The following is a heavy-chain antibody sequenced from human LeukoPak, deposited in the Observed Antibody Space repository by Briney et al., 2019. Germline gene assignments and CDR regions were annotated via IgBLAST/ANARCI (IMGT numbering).Heavy chain of an antibody. CDR1: GFTFRTYV. Sequence: GGSLRLSCAAPGFTFRTYVMSWVRQAPGKGLELVSGISGGGDGTNYADSVTGRFTISRDNSKNMLYRQMNSLRAEDTAVYHCAKEVAVTGEPYFDYWGQGTLVTVSS. J-gene: IGHJ4*02. CDR3: AKEVAVTGEPYFDY. V-gene: IGHV3-23*01. CDR2: ISGGGDGT. D-gene: IGHD1-20*01.